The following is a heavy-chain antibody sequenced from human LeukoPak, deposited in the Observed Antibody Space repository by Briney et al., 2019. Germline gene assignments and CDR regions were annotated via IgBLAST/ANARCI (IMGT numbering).Heavy chain of an antibody. CDR2: INHSGST. Sequence: PSETLSLTCAVYGGSFSGYYWSWIRQPPGKGLECIGEINHSGSTNYNPSLKSRVTISVDTSKNQFSLKLSSVTAADTAVYYCARGRAAAGYFDYWGQGTLVTVSS. CDR3: ARGRAAAGYFDY. D-gene: IGHD6-13*01. CDR1: GGSFSGYY. V-gene: IGHV4-34*01. J-gene: IGHJ4*02.